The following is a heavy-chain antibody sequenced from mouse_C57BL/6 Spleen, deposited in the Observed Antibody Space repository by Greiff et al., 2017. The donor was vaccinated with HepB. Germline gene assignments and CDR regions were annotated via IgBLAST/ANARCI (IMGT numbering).Heavy chain of an antibody. CDR3: AREEGYYGRTFDY. D-gene: IGHD1-1*01. J-gene: IGHJ2*01. CDR1: GYTFTSYW. V-gene: IGHV1-72*01. Sequence: QVQLQQPGAELVKPGASVKLSCKASGYTFTSYWMHWVKQRPGRGLEWIGRIAPNSGGTKYNEKFKSKATLTVDTPSSTAYMQLSSLTSEDSAVYYCAREEGYYGRTFDYWGQGTTLTVSS. CDR2: IAPNSGGT.